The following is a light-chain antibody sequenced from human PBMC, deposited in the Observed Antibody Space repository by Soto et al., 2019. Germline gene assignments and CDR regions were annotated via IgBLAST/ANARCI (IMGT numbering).Light chain of an antibody. CDR2: AVF. CDR3: QQVDSYPLP. CDR1: QDISNF. J-gene: IGKJ4*01. Sequence: DIQLTQSPSFLSASVGDRVTITCRASQDISNFLAWFQQKPGRAPKLLIYAVFTLQSGVPSRFSGSGSGAEFTLTIGSLQPEDFAAYYCQQVDSYPLPFGGGTKVESK. V-gene: IGKV1-9*01.